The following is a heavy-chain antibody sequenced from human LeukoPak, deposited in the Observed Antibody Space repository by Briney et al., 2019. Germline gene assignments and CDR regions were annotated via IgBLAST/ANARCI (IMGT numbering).Heavy chain of an antibody. CDR1: GFTFSSYD. CDR3: AKQKGYCSGGSCHPFDY. D-gene: IGHD2-15*01. J-gene: IGHJ4*02. Sequence: GGSLRFSCAASGFTFSSYDMHWVRQAPGKGLLWLAFIRYDGSTKYYADSVKGRFTIARDNSKNTLYLQMNSLRAEDTAVYYCAKQKGYCSGGSCHPFDYWGQGTLVTVSS. V-gene: IGHV3-30*02. CDR2: IRYDGSTK.